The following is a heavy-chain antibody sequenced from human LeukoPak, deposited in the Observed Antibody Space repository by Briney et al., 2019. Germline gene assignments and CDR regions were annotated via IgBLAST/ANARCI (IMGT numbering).Heavy chain of an antibody. CDR1: GGSFSGYY. D-gene: IGHD6-19*01. CDR3: ARQISGWFMIDY. CDR2: INHSGST. V-gene: IGHV4-34*01. J-gene: IGHJ4*02. Sequence: SETLSLTCAVYGGSFSGYYWSWIRQPPGKGLEWIGEINHSGSTNYNPPLKSRVTISVDTSKNQFSLKLSSVTAADTAVYYCARQISGWFMIDYWGQGTLVTVSS.